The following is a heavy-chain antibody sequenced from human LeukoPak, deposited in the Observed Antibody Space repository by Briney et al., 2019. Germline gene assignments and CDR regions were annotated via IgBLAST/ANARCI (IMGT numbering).Heavy chain of an antibody. CDR1: GFTFSNYA. CDR3: AKEFNRGLPDY. CDR2: ISYDGNNK. J-gene: IGHJ4*02. Sequence: GGSLRLSCAASGFTFSNYAMHWVRQAPGKGLEWVAVISYDGNNKYHADSVKGRFTISRDNSKNTLYLQMSSLRAEDTAVYYCAKEFNRGLPDYWGQGTLVTVPS. V-gene: IGHV3-30*04. D-gene: IGHD2-21*01.